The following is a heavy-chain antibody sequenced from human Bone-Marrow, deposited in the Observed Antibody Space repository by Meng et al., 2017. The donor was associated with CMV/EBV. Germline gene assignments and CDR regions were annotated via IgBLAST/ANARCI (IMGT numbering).Heavy chain of an antibody. CDR3: ARGDYWAAAGTRSAD. J-gene: IGHJ4*01. CDR2: IKHDGSER. CDR1: GFTFSYYW. D-gene: IGHD6-13*01. Sequence: GESLKISCAASGFTFSYYWMSWVRQAPGKGLEWVANIKHDGSERYYVDSVKGRFTISRDNAKNSLYLQMNSLRAEDTAAYFCARGDYWAAAGTRSADWGHGTLVTVSS. V-gene: IGHV3-7*01.